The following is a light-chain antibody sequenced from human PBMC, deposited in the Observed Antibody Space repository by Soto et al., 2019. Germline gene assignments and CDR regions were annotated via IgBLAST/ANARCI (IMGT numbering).Light chain of an antibody. CDR2: AAS. CDR1: QSISTY. V-gene: IGKV1-39*01. Sequence: DIQMTQSPSSLSASVGDRVTITCQASQSISTYLHWYQQKPGKAPKLLIYAASSLQSGVPSRFSGSGSGTDFTLTISSLQPDDFATYYCQQSYSTLLLTFGQGTRLEI. J-gene: IGKJ5*01. CDR3: QQSYSTLLLT.